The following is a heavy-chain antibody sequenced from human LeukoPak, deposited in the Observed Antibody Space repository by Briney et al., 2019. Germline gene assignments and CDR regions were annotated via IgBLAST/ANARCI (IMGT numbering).Heavy chain of an antibody. CDR1: GGSISSYY. Sequence: SETLSLTCTVSGGSISSYYWSWIRQPPGKGLEWIGYIYYSGSTNYNPSLKSRVTISVDKSKNQFSLKLSSVTAADTAVYYCARDLGYYYDSSGYIRINAFDIWGRGTMVTVSS. CDR3: ARDLGYYYDSSGYIRINAFDI. J-gene: IGHJ3*02. CDR2: IYYSGST. V-gene: IGHV4-59*12. D-gene: IGHD3-22*01.